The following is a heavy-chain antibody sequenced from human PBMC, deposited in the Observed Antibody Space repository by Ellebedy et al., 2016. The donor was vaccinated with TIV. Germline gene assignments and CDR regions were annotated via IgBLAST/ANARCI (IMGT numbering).Heavy chain of an antibody. V-gene: IGHV3-74*01. Sequence: GGSLRLSCAASGFTFSSYWMHWVRQAPGKGLMWVSRINGDGSSTTYADSVKGRFTISRDNSKNTLYLQMNSLRAEDTAVYFCARDSRIPAASRGSVGMSDYYYGMDVWGQGTTVTVSS. J-gene: IGHJ6*02. CDR1: GFTFSSYW. D-gene: IGHD6-13*01. CDR2: INGDGSST. CDR3: ARDSRIPAASRGSVGMSDYYYGMDV.